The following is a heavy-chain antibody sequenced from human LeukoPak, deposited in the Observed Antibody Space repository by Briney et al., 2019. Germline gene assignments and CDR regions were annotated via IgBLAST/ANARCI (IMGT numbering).Heavy chain of an antibody. CDR1: GFTFSSYG. Sequence: GGSLRLSCAASGFTFSSYGMHWVRQAPGKGLEWVAFIRYDGSNKYYADSVKGRFTISRDNSNNTLYLQMNSLRAEDTAVYYCARGSTVTKDMDVWGKGTTVTVSS. CDR3: ARGSTVTKDMDV. D-gene: IGHD4-17*01. CDR2: IRYDGSNK. V-gene: IGHV3-30*02. J-gene: IGHJ6*03.